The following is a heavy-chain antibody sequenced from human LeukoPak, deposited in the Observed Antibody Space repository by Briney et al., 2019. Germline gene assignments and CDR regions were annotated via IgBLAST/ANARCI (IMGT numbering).Heavy chain of an antibody. CDR3: GRALRYSYGFYFDY. V-gene: IGHV1-18*01. D-gene: IGHD5-18*01. Sequence: ASVKVSCKASGYTFTSYGISWVRQAPGQGLEWMGWISAYNGNTNYAQKLQGRVTMTTDTSTSTAYMELRSLRSDDTAVYYCGRALRYSYGFYFDYWGQGTLVTVSS. CDR1: GYTFTSYG. CDR2: ISAYNGNT. J-gene: IGHJ4*02.